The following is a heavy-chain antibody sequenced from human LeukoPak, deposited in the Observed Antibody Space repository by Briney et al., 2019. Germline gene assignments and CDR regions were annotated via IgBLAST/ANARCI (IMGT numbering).Heavy chain of an antibody. CDR1: TGSISSYY. Sequence: SETLSLTCTVSTGSISSYYWSWIRQPPGKGQERIGYIYYSWSTNYNPSLRSRVTISADTSKNQFSLKLSSVTAGDTAVYYCASGCYSKNYFDYWGQGTLVTVSS. V-gene: IGHV4-59*12. CDR3: ASGCYSKNYFDY. CDR2: IYYSWST. D-gene: IGHD4-11*01. J-gene: IGHJ4*02.